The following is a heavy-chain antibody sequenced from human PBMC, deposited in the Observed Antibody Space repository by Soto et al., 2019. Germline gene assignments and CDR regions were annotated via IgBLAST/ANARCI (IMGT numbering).Heavy chain of an antibody. CDR1: GFTFSSYD. CDR2: IGTAGDT. V-gene: IGHV3-13*04. CDR3: ARYYDSSGFDY. J-gene: IGHJ4*02. D-gene: IGHD3-22*01. Sequence: EVQLVESGGGLVQPGGSLRLSCAASGFTFSSYDMHWVRQATGKGLEWVSAIGTAGDTYYPGSVKGRFTISRENAKNSLYLQMNSLRAGDTAVYYCARYYDSSGFDYWGQGTLVTVSS.